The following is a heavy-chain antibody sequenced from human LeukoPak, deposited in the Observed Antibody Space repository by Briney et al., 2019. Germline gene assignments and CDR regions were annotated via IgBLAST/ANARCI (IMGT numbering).Heavy chain of an antibody. Sequence: GGSLRLSCAASGFTFSSYGMSWVRQAPGKGLEWVSAISGSGGSTYYADSVKGRFTISRDNSKNTLYLQMNSLRAEDTAVYYCAKEGFIAAAGTDGTVPADYWGQGTLVTVSS. CDR3: AKEGFIAAAGTDGTVPADY. V-gene: IGHV3-23*01. CDR1: GFTFSSYG. D-gene: IGHD6-13*01. J-gene: IGHJ4*02. CDR2: ISGSGGST.